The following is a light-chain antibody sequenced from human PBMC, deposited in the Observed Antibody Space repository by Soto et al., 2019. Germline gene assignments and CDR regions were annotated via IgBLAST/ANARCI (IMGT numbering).Light chain of an antibody. V-gene: IGLV2-14*01. J-gene: IGLJ1*01. Sequence: QSVLTQPASVSGSPGQSITISCSGTNSDVGDYNLVSWYQQRPGEAPKLVIFDVSNRPSGVSARFSGSKSGNTASLTISGLQAEDEGDYFCCSYSTDNTLYVFGSGTKLTVL. CDR1: NSDVGDYNL. CDR2: DVS. CDR3: CSYSTDNTLYV.